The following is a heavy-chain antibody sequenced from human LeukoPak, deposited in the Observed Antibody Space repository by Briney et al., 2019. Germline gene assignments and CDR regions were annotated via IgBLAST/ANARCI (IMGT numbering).Heavy chain of an antibody. CDR1: GASNNSYY. Sequence: SETLSLTCTVSGASNNSYYWSWIRQPPGKGLEWIGYTHPSGNTNYSPSLKSRVTISMDTSANQFSLKLKSVTAADTAVYFCARKAPKKGWFDPWGQGTLVTVSS. V-gene: IGHV4-4*09. CDR3: ARKAPKKGWFDP. CDR2: THPSGNT. J-gene: IGHJ5*02.